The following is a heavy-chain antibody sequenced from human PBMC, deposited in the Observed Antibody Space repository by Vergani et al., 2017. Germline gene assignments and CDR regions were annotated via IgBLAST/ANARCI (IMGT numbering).Heavy chain of an antibody. CDR3: ARDARYSYGVSGMDV. Sequence: QVQLVQSGAEVKKPGSSVKVSCKASGGTFSSYAISWVRQAPGQGLEWMGRIIPILGTANYAQKFQGRVTITADESTSTAYMELRSLRSDDTAVYYCARDARYSYGVSGMDVWGQGTTVTVSS. V-gene: IGHV1-69*11. D-gene: IGHD5-18*01. CDR1: GGTFSSYA. J-gene: IGHJ6*02. CDR2: IIPILGTA.